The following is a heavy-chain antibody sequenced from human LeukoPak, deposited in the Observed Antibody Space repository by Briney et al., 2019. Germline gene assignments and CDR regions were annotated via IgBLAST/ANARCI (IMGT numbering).Heavy chain of an antibody. CDR1: GDSVSSNSAA. J-gene: IGHJ4*02. D-gene: IGHD3-3*01. V-gene: IGHV6-1*01. CDR2: TFYRSKLYN. Sequence: SQTLSLTCAISGDSVSSNSAAWNWVRQSPSRGLEWLGRTFYRSKLYNDYAVSVKSRITINPDTSKNQVSLQLNSVTPEDTAVYYCARETSFRYYDIWSGWDYWGQGTLVTVSS. CDR3: ARETSFRYYDIWSGWDY.